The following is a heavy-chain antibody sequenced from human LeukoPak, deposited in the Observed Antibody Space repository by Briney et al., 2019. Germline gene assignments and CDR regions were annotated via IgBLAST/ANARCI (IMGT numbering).Heavy chain of an antibody. D-gene: IGHD1-20*01. CDR3: VTYNWEYEADY. Sequence: GGSLRLSCVGSGVTLSNYWMYWVRQGPEKGLVWVSRISGDGRTTDYADSGKGRFTTFRDNAKNTLYLQMNSLRAEDTAVYYCVTYNWEYEADYWGQGTLVTVSS. J-gene: IGHJ4*02. V-gene: IGHV3-74*01. CDR1: GVTLSNYW. CDR2: ISGDGRTT.